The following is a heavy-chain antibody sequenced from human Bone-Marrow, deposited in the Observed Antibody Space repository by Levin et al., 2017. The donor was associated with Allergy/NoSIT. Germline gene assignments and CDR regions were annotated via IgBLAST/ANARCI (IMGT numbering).Heavy chain of an antibody. D-gene: IGHD2-2*01. CDR2: ISGSGVGT. CDR3: AKGGESCSSTSCNPHYYFDY. J-gene: IGHJ4*02. CDR1: GFTFSSYA. Sequence: AGGSLRLSCAASGFTFSSYAMSWVRQAPGKGLEWVSAISGSGVGTYYADSVQGRFTISRDNSKNTLFLQMNSLRADDTAVYYCAKGGESCSSTSCNPHYYFDYWGQGTLVTVSS. V-gene: IGHV3-23*01.